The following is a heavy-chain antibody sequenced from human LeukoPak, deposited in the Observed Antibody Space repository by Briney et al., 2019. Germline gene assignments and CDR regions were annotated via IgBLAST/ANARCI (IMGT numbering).Heavy chain of an antibody. J-gene: IGHJ4*02. D-gene: IGHD2-15*01. CDR1: GGSISNYY. Sequence: SETLSLTCTVSGGSISNYYWNWVRQPPGKGLEWIGYIYYSGTTHYNPSLKSRVSMSVDTSKTQSSLKLSSVTAADTAVYYCARGLHRRCSGGICYQPFDYWGQGTLVTVSS. CDR2: IYYSGTT. V-gene: IGHV4-59*01. CDR3: ARGLHRRCSGGICYQPFDY.